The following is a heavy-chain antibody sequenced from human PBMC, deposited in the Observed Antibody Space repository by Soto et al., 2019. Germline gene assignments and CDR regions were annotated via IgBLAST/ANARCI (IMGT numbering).Heavy chain of an antibody. CDR1: GYTFTTYY. J-gene: IGHJ4*02. D-gene: IGHD2-15*01. Sequence: SVKVSCKASGYTFTTYYMQWMRQAPGQGPEWLAMIDPRSGNTNYAQNIQDRVTVTRDTSTNTVYLELSSLRSEDTALYYCARELPHTNYFDYWGQGTPVTVSS. CDR3: ARELPHTNYFDY. V-gene: IGHV1-46*01. CDR2: IDPRSGNT.